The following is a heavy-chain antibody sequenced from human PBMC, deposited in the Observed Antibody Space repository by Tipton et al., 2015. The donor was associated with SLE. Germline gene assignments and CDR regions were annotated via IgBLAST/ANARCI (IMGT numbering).Heavy chain of an antibody. J-gene: IGHJ4*02. Sequence: LRLSCTVSGGSISSGSYYWSWIRQPAGKGLEWIGRIYTSGSTNYNPSLKSPVTISVNTSKNQFSLKLSSVTAADTAVYYCARDLAYCSSTSCFDYFDYWGQGTLVTVSS. CDR1: GGSISSGSYY. CDR2: IYTSGST. D-gene: IGHD2-2*01. CDR3: ARDLAYCSSTSCFDYFDY. V-gene: IGHV4-61*02.